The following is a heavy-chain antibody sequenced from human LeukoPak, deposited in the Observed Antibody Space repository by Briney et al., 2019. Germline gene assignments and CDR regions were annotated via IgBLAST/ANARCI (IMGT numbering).Heavy chain of an antibody. CDR2: INPNSGGT. Sequence: ASVKVSCKASGYTFTGYYMHWVRQAPGQGLEWMGWINPNSGGTNYAQKFQGRVTMTRDTSIGTAYMKLSRLRSDDTAVYYCARVAYGDYVENWFDPWGQGTLVTVSS. J-gene: IGHJ5*02. CDR3: ARVAYGDYVENWFDP. CDR1: GYTFTGYY. V-gene: IGHV1-2*02. D-gene: IGHD4-17*01.